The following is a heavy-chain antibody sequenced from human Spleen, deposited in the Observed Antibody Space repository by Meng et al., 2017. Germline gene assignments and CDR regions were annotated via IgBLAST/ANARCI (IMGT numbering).Heavy chain of an antibody. V-gene: IGHV6-1*01. J-gene: IGHJ5*01. CDR1: EDSVSSNSAA. Sequence: SETLSLTCDISEDSVSSNSAAWNWLRQSPSRGLEWLGRTYYRSEWYYDYAVSVKSRITIKPDTSKNQFSLQLTSVTPEDTAVYYCARVVEVGPTSGLFASWGQGALVTVSS. CDR3: ARVVEVGPTSGLFAS. CDR2: TYYRSEWYY. D-gene: IGHD1-26*01.